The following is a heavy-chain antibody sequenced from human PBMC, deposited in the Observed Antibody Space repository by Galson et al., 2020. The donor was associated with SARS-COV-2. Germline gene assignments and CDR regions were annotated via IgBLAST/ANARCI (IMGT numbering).Heavy chain of an antibody. J-gene: IGHJ4*02. CDR2: IRSKDYDGST. V-gene: IGHV3-49*04. CDR3: TTSRGFDY. CDR1: GFPFVDYA. Sequence: GESLKISCATSGFPFVDYAMYWVRQTPAKGLEWLGLIRSKDYDGSTEYAASVKARFTMSRDDSKSIVYLQMNSLKTEDTGVYFCTTSRGFDYWGQGTWVTVS.